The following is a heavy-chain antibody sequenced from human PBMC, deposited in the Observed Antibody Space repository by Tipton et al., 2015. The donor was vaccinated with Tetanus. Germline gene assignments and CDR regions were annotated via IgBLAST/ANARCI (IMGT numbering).Heavy chain of an antibody. V-gene: IGHV5-51*01. D-gene: IGHD2-8*01. CDR3: ARAHCTDGVCNFDF. CDR1: GYIFNNYW. J-gene: IGHJ4*02. Sequence: VQLVQSGGEVKKPGESLKISCKGFGYIFNNYWIGWVRQKPGKGLEWMGIIYPGDSDTRYSPSFQGQVTIPVDKSINTAYLQWSSLKASDTSMFYCARAHCTDGVCNFDFWGQGALVTVAS. CDR2: IYPGDSDT.